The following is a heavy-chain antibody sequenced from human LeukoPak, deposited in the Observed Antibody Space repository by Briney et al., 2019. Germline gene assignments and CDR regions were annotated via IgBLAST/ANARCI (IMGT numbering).Heavy chain of an antibody. D-gene: IGHD6-19*01. Sequence: GASVKVSFKVSGYTLTELSMHWVRQAPRKGLEWMGGSDPEDGETIYGQRFQGRVTMTEDTSTDTAYMELSSLRSEDTAVYYCATVALADFDYWGQGTLVTVSS. CDR2: SDPEDGET. J-gene: IGHJ4*02. V-gene: IGHV1-24*01. CDR3: ATVALADFDY. CDR1: GYTLTELS.